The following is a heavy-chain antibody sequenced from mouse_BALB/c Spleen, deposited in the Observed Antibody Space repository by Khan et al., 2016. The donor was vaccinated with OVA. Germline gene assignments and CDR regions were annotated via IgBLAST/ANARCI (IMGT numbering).Heavy chain of an antibody. J-gene: IGHJ2*01. Sequence: VQLQQSGPELVKPGASVKVSCKASGYSFTDYNMFWVKQSHGKSLEWIGYIDPYNGGTSYNQKFKGKATLTVDKSSSPAFMHLSSLTSADSAVFYCAGTDYYGSSYYFDYWGQGTTLTVSS. V-gene: IGHV1S135*01. CDR1: GYSFTDYN. CDR2: IDPYNGGT. CDR3: AGTDYYGSSYYFDY. D-gene: IGHD1-1*01.